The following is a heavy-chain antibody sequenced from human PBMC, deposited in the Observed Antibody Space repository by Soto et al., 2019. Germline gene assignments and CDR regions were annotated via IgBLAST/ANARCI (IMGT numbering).Heavy chain of an antibody. V-gene: IGHV3-64*01. Sequence: EVQLVESGGGLVQPGGSLRLSCAASGFTFSSYAMHWVRQAPGKGLEYVSGISSNGGSTYYANSVKGRFTISRDNSKXXXXXXXXXXXXXXXXXXXXXXXXXXXXXXXDYWGQGTLVTVSS. CDR3: XXXXXXXXXXXDY. CDR1: GFTFSSYA. CDR2: ISSNGGST. J-gene: IGHJ4*02.